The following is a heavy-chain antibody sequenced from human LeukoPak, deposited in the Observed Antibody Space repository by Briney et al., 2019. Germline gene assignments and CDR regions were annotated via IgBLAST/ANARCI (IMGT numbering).Heavy chain of an antibody. D-gene: IGHD2-15*01. J-gene: IGHJ4*02. CDR2: INHSGST. V-gene: IGHV4-34*01. CDR1: GGSFSGYY. CDR3: ARLHCSGGSCYPYYFDY. Sequence: SETLSLTCAVYGGSFSGYYWSWIRQPPGKGLEWIGEINHSGSTNYNPSLKSRVTISVDTSKNQFSLKLSSVTAADTAVYYCARLHCSGGSCYPYYFDYWGQGTLVTVSS.